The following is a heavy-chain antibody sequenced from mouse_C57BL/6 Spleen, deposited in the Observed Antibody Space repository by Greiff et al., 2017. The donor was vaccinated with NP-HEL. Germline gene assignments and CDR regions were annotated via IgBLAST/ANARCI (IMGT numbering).Heavy chain of an antibody. Sequence: EVHLVESGGGLVKPGGSLKLSCAASGFTFSSYAMSWVRQTPEKRLEWVATISDGGSYTYYPDNVKGRFTISRDNAKNNLYLQMSHLKSEDTAMYYCARDRPYGSSYNAMDYWGQGTSVTVSS. V-gene: IGHV5-4*01. CDR3: ARDRPYGSSYNAMDY. D-gene: IGHD1-1*01. J-gene: IGHJ4*01. CDR1: GFTFSSYA. CDR2: ISDGGSYT.